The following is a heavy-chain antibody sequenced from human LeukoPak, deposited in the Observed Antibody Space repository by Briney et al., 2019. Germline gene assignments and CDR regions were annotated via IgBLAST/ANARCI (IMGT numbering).Heavy chain of an antibody. D-gene: IGHD4-17*01. Sequence: GGSLRLSCAASGFTFSSYWMHWVRQAPGKGLVWVSRINTAGSSTNYADSVKGRFPISRDNAKNTVYLQMNSLRAEDTAVYYCARAGDYRFEYWGQGALVTVSS. J-gene: IGHJ4*02. CDR2: INTAGSST. V-gene: IGHV3-74*01. CDR3: ARAGDYRFEY. CDR1: GFTFSSYW.